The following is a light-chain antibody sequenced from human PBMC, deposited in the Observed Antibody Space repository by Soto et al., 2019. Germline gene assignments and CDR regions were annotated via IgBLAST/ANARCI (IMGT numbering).Light chain of an antibody. CDR3: QQYGSPWT. CDR2: GAS. V-gene: IGKV3-20*01. Sequence: IVLTQSPGTLSLSPGERATLSCRASQSVGSNYLAWYQQKPGQAPRLLIYGASSRATGIPDRFSGSGSGTDFTLTISRLEPEDFAVYYRQQYGSPWTFGQGTKVDIK. CDR1: QSVGSNY. J-gene: IGKJ1*01.